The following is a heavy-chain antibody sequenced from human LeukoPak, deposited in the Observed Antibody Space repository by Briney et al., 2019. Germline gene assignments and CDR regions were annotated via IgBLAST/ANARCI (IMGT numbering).Heavy chain of an antibody. CDR3: ARDRAYYDSRGYYLNYYMDV. CDR1: GGSFSGYY. V-gene: IGHV3-23*01. Sequence: ETLSLTCAVYGGSFSGYYWSWVRQAPGKGLEWVSAISGSGGSTYYADSVKGRFTISRDNSKNTLYLQMNSLRAEDTAVYYCARDRAYYDSRGYYLNYYMDVWGKGTTVTVSS. D-gene: IGHD3-22*01. CDR2: ISGSGGST. J-gene: IGHJ6*03.